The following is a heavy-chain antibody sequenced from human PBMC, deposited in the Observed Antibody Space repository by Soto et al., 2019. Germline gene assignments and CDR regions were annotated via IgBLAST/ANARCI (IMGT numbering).Heavy chain of an antibody. CDR3: ARAPLLYYGGGSCYALDH. CDR1: GSTFRSND. Sequence: TGGPLRPSCAVPGSTFRSNDTNWVRQAPGKGWEWVAFISGSGSTIYYADSVKGQFTISRDNAKSSLYLQMNSLRADDTAVYYCARAPLLYYGGGSCYALDHWGQGTLVTVSS. J-gene: IGHJ4*02. CDR2: ISGSGSTI. V-gene: IGHV3-48*03. D-gene: IGHD2-15*01.